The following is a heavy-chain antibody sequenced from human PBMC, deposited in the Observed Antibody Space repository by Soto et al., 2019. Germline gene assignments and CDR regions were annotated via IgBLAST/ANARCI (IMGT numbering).Heavy chain of an antibody. CDR3: AGDSRGIAAAAAYNWFDP. Sequence: SQTLSLTCAISGDSVSSNSAAWNWIRQSPSRGLEWLGRTYYRSKWYNDYAVSVKSRITINPDTSKNQFSLQLNSVTPEDTAVYYCAGDSRGIAAAAAYNWFDPWGQGTLVTVSS. D-gene: IGHD6-13*01. J-gene: IGHJ5*02. V-gene: IGHV6-1*01. CDR1: GDSVSSNSAA. CDR2: TYYRSKWYN.